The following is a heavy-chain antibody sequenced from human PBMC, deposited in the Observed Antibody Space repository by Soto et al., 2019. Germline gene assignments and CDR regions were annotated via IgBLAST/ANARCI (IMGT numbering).Heavy chain of an antibody. J-gene: IGHJ4*02. V-gene: IGHV3-7*03. CDR2: IKQDGSEK. Sequence: EVQLVESGGGLVQPGRSLRLSCAASGFTFSWYWMTWVRQAPGKGLEWVANIKQDGSEKYYVGSVKGRFTISRDNAKNSLYLQMNSLRVEDTAVYYCAKEVAGSGSYSDYWGQGTLVTVSS. D-gene: IGHD1-26*01. CDR1: GFTFSWYW. CDR3: AKEVAGSGSYSDY.